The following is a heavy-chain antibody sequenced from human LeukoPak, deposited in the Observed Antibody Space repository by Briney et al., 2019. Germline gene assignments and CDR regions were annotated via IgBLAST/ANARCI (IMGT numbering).Heavy chain of an antibody. CDR3: AKQPMAAVFDY. J-gene: IGHJ4*02. CDR2: ISGSGGST. D-gene: IGHD3-10*01. Sequence: PGGSLRLSCAASGFTFNSYGMSWDRQAPGKGREWVSAISGSGGSTYYADSVKGRFTISRDNSKNTLYLQMNSLRAEDTAVYYCAKQPMAAVFDYWGQGTLVTVSS. CDR1: GFTFNSYG. V-gene: IGHV3-23*01.